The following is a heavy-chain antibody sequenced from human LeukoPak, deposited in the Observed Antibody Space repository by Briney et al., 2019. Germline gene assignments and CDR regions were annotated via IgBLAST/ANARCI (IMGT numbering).Heavy chain of an antibody. CDR1: GFTFSSYS. CDR2: ISSSSSTI. Sequence: GGSLRLSCAASGFTFSSYSMNWVRQAPGKGLEWVSYISSSSSTIYYADSVKGRFTISGDNAKNSLYLQMNSLRAEDTAVYYCARDRYSGYGAFDYWGQGTLVTVSS. V-gene: IGHV3-48*01. J-gene: IGHJ4*02. D-gene: IGHD5-12*01. CDR3: ARDRYSGYGAFDY.